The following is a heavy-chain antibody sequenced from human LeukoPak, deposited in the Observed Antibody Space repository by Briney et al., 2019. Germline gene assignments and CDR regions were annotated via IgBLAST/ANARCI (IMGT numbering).Heavy chain of an antibody. Sequence: SQTLSLTCAISGDSVSSNRAAWNWIRQSPSRGLEWLGRTYYRSRWNNDYAVSVKSRITINPDTSKNQVSLQLNSVTPDDTAVYYCARDMGYSRGWSDACDIWGQGTVVTVSS. CDR2: TYYRSRWNN. D-gene: IGHD6-19*01. CDR3: ARDMGYSRGWSDACDI. CDR1: GDSVSSNRAA. J-gene: IGHJ3*02. V-gene: IGHV6-1*01.